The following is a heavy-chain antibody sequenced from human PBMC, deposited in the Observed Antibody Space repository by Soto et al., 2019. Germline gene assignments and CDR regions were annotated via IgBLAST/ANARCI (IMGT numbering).Heavy chain of an antibody. CDR2: IYSGGST. J-gene: IGHJ4*02. CDR3: ARDRGNWNDGGAFFDY. Sequence: EVQLVESGGGLVQPGGSLRLSCAASGFTVSSNYMSWVRRAPGKGLEWVSVIYSGGSTHYADSVKGRFTISRDNSKNTLYLQMNSLRAEDTAVYYCARDRGNWNDGGAFFDYWGQGTLVTVSS. D-gene: IGHD1-20*01. V-gene: IGHV3-66*01. CDR1: GFTVSSNY.